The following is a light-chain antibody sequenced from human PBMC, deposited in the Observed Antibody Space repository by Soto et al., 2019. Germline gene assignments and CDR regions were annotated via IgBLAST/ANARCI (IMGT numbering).Light chain of an antibody. J-gene: IGKJ2*01. CDR1: QGIRND. Sequence: AIQMTQSPSSLSASVGDRVTITCRASQGIRNDLGWYQQKPGKAPKLLIYAATSLQSGVPSRFSGSGSGTDFTLTISSMQPEDFATYYCLQDYNYPYTFGQGTKLEIK. V-gene: IGKV1-6*01. CDR2: AAT. CDR3: LQDYNYPYT.